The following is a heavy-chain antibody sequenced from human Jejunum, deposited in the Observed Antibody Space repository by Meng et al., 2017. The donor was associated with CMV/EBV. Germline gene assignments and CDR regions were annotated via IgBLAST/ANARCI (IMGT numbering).Heavy chain of an antibody. CDR2: IYTGGST. CDR1: GFSVSRDY. V-gene: IGHV3-66*02. D-gene: IGHD2-8*01. CDR3: ARGRLTGYFDY. Sequence: CASSGFSVSRDYMSWVRQAPGRGLGWVSIIYTGGSTYYADSVKGRFTISRDNSKNTLYLQMNSLRAEDTAVYYCARGRLTGYFDYWGQGTLVTVSS. J-gene: IGHJ4*02.